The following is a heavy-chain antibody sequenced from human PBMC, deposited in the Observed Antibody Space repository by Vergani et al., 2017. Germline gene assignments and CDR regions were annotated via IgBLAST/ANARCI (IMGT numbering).Heavy chain of an antibody. J-gene: IGHJ4*02. CDR3: ARAGXNYYDSSGYYNFDY. CDR2: ISSSSSTI. Sequence: EVQLVESGGGLVQPGGSLRLSCAASGFTFSSYSMNWVRQAPGKGLEWVSYISSSSSTIYYADSVKGRFTISRDNAKNSLYLQMNSLRAEDTAVYYCARAGXNYYDSSGYYNFDYWGQGTLVTVSS. CDR1: GFTFSSYS. D-gene: IGHD3-22*01. V-gene: IGHV3-48*01.